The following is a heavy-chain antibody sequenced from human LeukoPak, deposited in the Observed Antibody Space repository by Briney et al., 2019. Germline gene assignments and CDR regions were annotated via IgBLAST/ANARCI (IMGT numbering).Heavy chain of an antibody. CDR2: ISAYNGNT. Sequence: ASVKASCKASGYTFTSYGISWVRQAPGQGLEWMGWISAYNGNTNYAQKLQGRVTTTTDTSTSTAYMELRSLRSDDTAVYYCARFVVVVAADYYYYYMDVWGKGTTVTISS. D-gene: IGHD2-15*01. CDR1: GYTFTSYG. J-gene: IGHJ6*03. CDR3: ARFVVVVAADYYYYYMDV. V-gene: IGHV1-18*01.